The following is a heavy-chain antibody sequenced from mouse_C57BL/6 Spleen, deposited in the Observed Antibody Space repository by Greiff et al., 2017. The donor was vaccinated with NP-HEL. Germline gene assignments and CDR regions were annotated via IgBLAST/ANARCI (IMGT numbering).Heavy chain of an antibody. J-gene: IGHJ2*01. D-gene: IGHD1-1*01. Sequence: VQLQQSGAELVKPGASVKLSCKASGYTFTEYTIHWVKQRSGQGLERIGWFYLGSGSIKYNEKFKGKVTLTADKSSSTVYMELSRMTSEDSAVYFCARHDLYYYYFDYWGQGATLTVSS. CDR3: ARHDLYYYYFDY. V-gene: IGHV1-62-2*01. CDR2: FYLGSGSI. CDR1: GYTFTEYT.